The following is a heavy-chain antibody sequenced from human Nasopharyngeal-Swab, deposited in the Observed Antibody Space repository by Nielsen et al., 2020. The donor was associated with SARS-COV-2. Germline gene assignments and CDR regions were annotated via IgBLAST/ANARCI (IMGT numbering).Heavy chain of an antibody. CDR3: ARVHSDSRGWYHFDS. D-gene: IGHD6-19*01. J-gene: IGHJ4*02. Sequence: GSLKISCAASGFTVSNSFLSWVRQAPGKGLEWVTGLSSAGSRYYADSVKDRFTISRQSFENTLHLQMNSLRSEDTAMYYCARVHSDSRGWYHFDSWGQGAQVTVSS. CDR2: LSSAGSR. V-gene: IGHV3-53*04. CDR1: GFTVSNSF.